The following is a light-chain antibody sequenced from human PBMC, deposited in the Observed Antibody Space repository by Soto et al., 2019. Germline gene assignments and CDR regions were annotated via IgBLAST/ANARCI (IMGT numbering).Light chain of an antibody. Sequence: QSVLTQPASVSGSPGQSITISCTGTSSDVGSYNLVSWHQQHPGKAPKLMIYEVSKRPSGVSNRFSGSKSGNTASLTISGLQAEDEADYYCCSYAGSSTLSFVFGTGTKVTVL. J-gene: IGLJ1*01. V-gene: IGLV2-23*02. CDR3: CSYAGSSTLSFV. CDR2: EVS. CDR1: SSDVGSYNL.